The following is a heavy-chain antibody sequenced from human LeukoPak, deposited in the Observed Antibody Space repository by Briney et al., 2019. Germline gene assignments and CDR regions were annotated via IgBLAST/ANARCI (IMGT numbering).Heavy chain of an antibody. CDR1: GFTFSSYW. Sequence: GGSLRLSCAASGFTFSSYWMGWVRQAPGKGLEWVANIKQDGTEKHYVDSVKGRFTISRDNAKNSLYLHMNSLRVEDTAVYFCTRVRTSGEEDYWGQGTLVTVSS. D-gene: IGHD3-10*01. CDR3: TRVRTSGEEDY. V-gene: IGHV3-7*01. CDR2: IKQDGTEK. J-gene: IGHJ4*02.